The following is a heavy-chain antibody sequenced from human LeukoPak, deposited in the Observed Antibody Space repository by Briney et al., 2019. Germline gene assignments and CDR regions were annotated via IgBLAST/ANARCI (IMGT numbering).Heavy chain of an antibody. Sequence: GGSLRLSCAASGFNFSSHWMHWVRQLPGKGLVWVSRINSDGSHTTYANSMKGRFTISRDNAKNTLYLQMNSLRAEDTSVYYCVRASGTDSSGYVEIDFWGQGTLVTVSS. CDR2: INSDGSHT. J-gene: IGHJ4*02. D-gene: IGHD3-22*01. CDR1: GFNFSSHW. CDR3: VRASGTDSSGYVEIDF. V-gene: IGHV3-74*01.